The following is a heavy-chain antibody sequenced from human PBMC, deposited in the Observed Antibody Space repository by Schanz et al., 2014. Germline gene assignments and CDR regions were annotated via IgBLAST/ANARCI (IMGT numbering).Heavy chain of an antibody. CDR2: IGSMSSMI. Sequence: EVQLVESGGGLVQPGGSLRLSCAASGFTFSSNSMTWVRQAPGKGLEWISYIGSMSSMIDHADSVKGRFTISRDNAKNSLYLQLNSLRAEDKAVYYCARNRSGFYLDYWGQGTLVAVSS. J-gene: IGHJ4*02. CDR3: ARNRSGFYLDY. V-gene: IGHV3-48*01. D-gene: IGHD1-26*01. CDR1: GFTFSSNS.